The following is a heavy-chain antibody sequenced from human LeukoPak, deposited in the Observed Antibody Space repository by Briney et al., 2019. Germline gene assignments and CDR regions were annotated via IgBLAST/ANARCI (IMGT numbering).Heavy chain of an antibody. V-gene: IGHV3-21*01. Sequence: PGGSLRLSCAASGFTFSSCSMNWVRQAPGKGLEWVSSISSSSSYIYYADSVKGRFTISRDNAKNSLYLQMNSLRAEDTAVYYCARAAVAGTLVYFQHWGQGTLVTVSS. CDR2: ISSSSSYI. J-gene: IGHJ1*01. CDR1: GFTFSSCS. D-gene: IGHD6-19*01. CDR3: ARAAVAGTLVYFQH.